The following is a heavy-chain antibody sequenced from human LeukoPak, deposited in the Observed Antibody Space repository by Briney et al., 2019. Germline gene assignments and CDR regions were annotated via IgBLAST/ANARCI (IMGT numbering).Heavy chain of an antibody. CDR2: IGDSGGST. V-gene: IGHV3-23*01. D-gene: IGHD3-3*01. CDR3: AHIALRFLEWLFH. J-gene: IGHJ4*02. Sequence: PGGSLRLSCAASGFTFSNYAMSWVRQAPGKGLEWVSTIGDSGGSTYYADSVKGRFTISRDNSKNTLYLQMNSLRAEDTAVYYCAHIALRFLEWLFHWGQGTLVTVSS. CDR1: GFTFSNYA.